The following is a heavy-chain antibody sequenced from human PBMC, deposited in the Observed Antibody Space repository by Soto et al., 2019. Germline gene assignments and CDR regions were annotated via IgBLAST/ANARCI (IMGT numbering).Heavy chain of an antibody. J-gene: IGHJ6*02. Sequence: SETLSLTCTVSGGSIRSGGYYWSWFRHNPRRGLEWIGNIYYSGNTYYNPSLKSRLTISVDTSKNQFSLNLSSVTAADTAVYYCARDRLMATAGTARHYFGLDVWGQGTKVTV. V-gene: IGHV4-31*03. CDR1: GGSIRSGGYY. CDR3: ARDRLMATAGTARHYFGLDV. CDR2: IYYSGNT. D-gene: IGHD5-18*01.